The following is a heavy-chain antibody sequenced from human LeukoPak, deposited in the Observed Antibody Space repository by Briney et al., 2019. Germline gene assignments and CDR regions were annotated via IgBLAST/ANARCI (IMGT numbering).Heavy chain of an antibody. CDR1: GFTFSSYA. CDR2: ISGSGGST. Sequence: PGGSLRLSCAASGFTFSSYAMSWVRQAPGKGLEWVSAISGSGGSTYYADSVKGRFTISRDNSKNTLYLRMNSLRAEDTAVYYCAKAVQDIVVVVAARWGFYGMDVWGKGTTVTVSS. D-gene: IGHD2-15*01. CDR3: AKAVQDIVVVVAARWGFYGMDV. V-gene: IGHV3-23*01. J-gene: IGHJ6*04.